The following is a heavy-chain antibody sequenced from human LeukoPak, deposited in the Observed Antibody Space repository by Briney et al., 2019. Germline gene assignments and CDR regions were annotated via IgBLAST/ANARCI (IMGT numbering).Heavy chain of an antibody. D-gene: IGHD4-17*01. J-gene: IGHJ3*02. V-gene: IGHV4-31*03. CDR2: IYYSGST. CDR1: GGSISSGGYY. CDR3: ARVPLTVTNRLIGLDAFDI. Sequence: TSETLSLTCTVSGGSISSGGYYWSWIRQHPGKGLEWIGYIYYSGSTYYNPSLKSRVTISVDTSKNQFSLKLSSVTAADTAVYYCARVPLTVTNRLIGLDAFDIWGQGTMVTVSS.